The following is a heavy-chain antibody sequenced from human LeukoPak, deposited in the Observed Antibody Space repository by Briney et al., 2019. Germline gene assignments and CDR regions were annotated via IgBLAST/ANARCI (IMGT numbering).Heavy chain of an antibody. CDR2: IYYSGST. Sequence: SETLSLTCTVSGGSFSNYNYYWGWIRQPPGKGLEWIGSIYYSGSTYYNPSLKSRVTISVDTSKNQFSLKLSSVTAADTAVYYCARKMIVVAPFDYWGQGTLVTVSS. CDR3: ARKMIVVAPFDY. V-gene: IGHV4-39*01. J-gene: IGHJ4*02. D-gene: IGHD3-22*01. CDR1: GGSFSNYNYY.